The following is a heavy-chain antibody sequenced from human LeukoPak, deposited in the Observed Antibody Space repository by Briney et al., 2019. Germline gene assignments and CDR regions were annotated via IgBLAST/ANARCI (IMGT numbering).Heavy chain of an antibody. V-gene: IGHV4-34*01. CDR3: ARGPLGYCSSTSCYVYYYGMDV. J-gene: IGHJ6*02. CDR2: INHSGST. CDR1: GGSFSGYY. D-gene: IGHD2-2*01. Sequence: PSETLSLTCAVYGGSFSGYYWSWIRQPPGKGLEWIGEINHSGSTNYNPSLKSRVTISADASKNQFSLKLSSVTAADTAVYYCARGPLGYCSSTSCYVYYYGMDVWGQGITVTVSS.